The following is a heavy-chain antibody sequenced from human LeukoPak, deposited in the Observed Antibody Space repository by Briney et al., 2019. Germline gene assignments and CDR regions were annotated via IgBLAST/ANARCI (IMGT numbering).Heavy chain of an antibody. J-gene: IGHJ4*02. CDR1: GGSISSSKW. V-gene: IGHV4-4*02. D-gene: IGHD3-10*01. CDR3: ARGLTMVRGVRPFDY. Sequence: SETLSLTRAVSGGSISSSKWWGWVRQPPGKGLEWIGEIYHSGSTNYNPSLKSRVTISVDKSKNQFSLKLSSVTAADTAVYYCARGLTMVRGVRPFDYWGQGTLVTVSS. CDR2: IYHSGST.